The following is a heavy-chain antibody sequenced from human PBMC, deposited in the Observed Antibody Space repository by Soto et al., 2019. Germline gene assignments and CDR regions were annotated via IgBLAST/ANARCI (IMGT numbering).Heavy chain of an antibody. CDR1: GFTFSSYA. Sequence: LRLSCAASGFTFSSYAMHWVRQAPGKGLEWVAVISYDGSNKYYADSVKGRFTISRDNSKNTLYLQMNSLRAEDTAVYYCARDPGPNDYYDSSGYYSDYYFDYWGQGTLVTVSS. J-gene: IGHJ4*02. D-gene: IGHD3-22*01. CDR2: ISYDGSNK. CDR3: ARDPGPNDYYDSSGYYSDYYFDY. V-gene: IGHV3-30-3*01.